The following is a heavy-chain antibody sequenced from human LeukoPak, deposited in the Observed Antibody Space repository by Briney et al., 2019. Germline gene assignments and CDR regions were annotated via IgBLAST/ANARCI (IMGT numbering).Heavy chain of an antibody. CDR1: GGSISSGGYY. V-gene: IGHV4-31*03. CDR3: ARDQGNYDFWSGYSAD. CDR2: IYYSGST. J-gene: IGHJ4*02. Sequence: SETLSLTCTVSGGSISSGGYYWSWIRQHPGKGLEWIGYIYYSGSTYYNPSLKSRVTISVDTSKNQFSLKLSSVTAADTAVYYCARDQGNYDFWSGYSADWGQGTLVTVSS. D-gene: IGHD3-3*01.